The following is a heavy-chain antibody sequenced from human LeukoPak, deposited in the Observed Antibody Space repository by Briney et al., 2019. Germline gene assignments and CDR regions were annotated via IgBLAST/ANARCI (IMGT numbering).Heavy chain of an antibody. V-gene: IGHV3-66*02. Sequence: GGSLRLSCAASGFTVSINYMSWVRQAPGKGLEWVSVIYSGGSTYYVDSVKGRFTISRDNSKNTLYLQMNSLRAEDTAVYYCAVDYSNYEFLDYWGQGTLVTVSS. J-gene: IGHJ4*02. D-gene: IGHD4-11*01. CDR2: IYSGGST. CDR3: AVDYSNYEFLDY. CDR1: GFTVSINY.